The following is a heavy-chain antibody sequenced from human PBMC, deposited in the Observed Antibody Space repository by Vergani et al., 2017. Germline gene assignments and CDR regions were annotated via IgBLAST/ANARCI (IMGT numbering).Heavy chain of an antibody. D-gene: IGHD6-25*01. V-gene: IGHV3-30*04. CDR2: ISYDGSNK. Sequence: QVQLVESGGGVVQPGRSLRLSCAASGFTFSSYAMHWVRQAPGKGLGWVAVISYDGSNKYYADSVKGRFTISRDNSKNTLYLQMNSLRAEDTAVYYCARAGVAAVGYYYYYMDVWGKGTTVTVSS. CDR3: ARAGVAAVGYYYYYMDV. CDR1: GFTFSSYA. J-gene: IGHJ6*03.